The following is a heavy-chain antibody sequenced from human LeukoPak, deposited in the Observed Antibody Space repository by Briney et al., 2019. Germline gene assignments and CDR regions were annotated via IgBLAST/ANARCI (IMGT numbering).Heavy chain of an antibody. CDR2: INWNGGST. J-gene: IGHJ6*03. CDR3: ARGVRDYYYYMDV. V-gene: IGHV3-20*04. Sequence: GGSLRLSCAASGFTFDDYGMSWLRQAPGKGLEWVSGINWNGGSTGYADPVKGRFTISSDNAKNSLYLQINSLRAEDTALYYCARGVRDYYYYMDVWGKGTTVTVSS. D-gene: IGHD4-23*01. CDR1: GFTFDDYG.